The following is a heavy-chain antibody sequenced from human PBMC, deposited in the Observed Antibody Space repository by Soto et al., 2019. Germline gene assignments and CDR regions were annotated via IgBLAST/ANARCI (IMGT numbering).Heavy chain of an antibody. CDR2: IYYSGST. V-gene: IGHV4-59*01. J-gene: IGHJ4*02. D-gene: IGHD6-13*01. CDR3: ARGASSSWFDY. Sequence: PSETLSLTCTVSCGSISSYYWSWIRQPPGKGLEWIGYIYYSGSTNYNPSLKSRVTISVDTSKNQFSLKLSSVTAADTAVYYCARGASSSWFDYWGQGTLVTVSS. CDR1: CGSISSYY.